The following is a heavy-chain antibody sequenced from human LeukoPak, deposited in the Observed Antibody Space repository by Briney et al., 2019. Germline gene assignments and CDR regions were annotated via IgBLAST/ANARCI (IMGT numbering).Heavy chain of an antibody. D-gene: IGHD1-1*01. CDR1: GFTFSSYT. J-gene: IGHJ4*02. Sequence: GSLRLSCAASGFTFSSYTMHWVRQAPGKGLEWVAVISYDGSNKYYADSVKGRFTISRDNSNNTLYLQVNSLTAEDTAIYYCAKATGTLGNWGQGTLVTVSS. V-gene: IGHV3-30*04. CDR3: AKATGTLGN. CDR2: ISYDGSNK.